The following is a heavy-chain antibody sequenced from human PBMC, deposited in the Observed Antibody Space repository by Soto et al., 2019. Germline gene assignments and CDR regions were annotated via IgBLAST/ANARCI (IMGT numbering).Heavy chain of an antibody. J-gene: IGHJ4*02. D-gene: IGHD4-17*01. CDR3: ARVTTVSLDY. CDR2: IWYDGTQK. CDR1: GFTFSSHG. Sequence: QVQLVESGGGVVQPGRSLRLSCAASGFTFSSHGMSWVRQAPGKGLEWVALIWYDGTQKYYVDSVKGRFTISRDNSKNTLSLQMNILRAEDTAVYYCARVTTVSLDYWGEGTLVTVSS. V-gene: IGHV3-33*01.